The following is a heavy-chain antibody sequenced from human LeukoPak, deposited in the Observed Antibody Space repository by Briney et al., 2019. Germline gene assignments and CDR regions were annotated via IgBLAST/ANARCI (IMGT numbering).Heavy chain of an antibody. CDR3: TRRGIVGAKDGDY. V-gene: IGHV3-73*01. D-gene: IGHD1-26*01. J-gene: IGHJ4*02. CDR1: GFTFSGSA. CDR2: IRSKANSYAT. Sequence: GGSLRLSCAASGFTFSGSAMHWVRQASGKGLEWVGRIRSKANSYATAYAASVKGRFTISRDDSKNTAYLQMNSLRTEDTAVYYCTRRGIVGAKDGDYWGQGTLVTVSS.